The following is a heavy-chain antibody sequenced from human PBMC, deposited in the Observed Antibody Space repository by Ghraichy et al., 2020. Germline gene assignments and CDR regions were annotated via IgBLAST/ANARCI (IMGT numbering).Heavy chain of an antibody. J-gene: IGHJ4*02. CDR3: AKDVKATDNPRCYFDY. D-gene: IGHD1-1*01. Sequence: GGSLRLSCAASGFTFSNYAMTWVRQAPGKGLEWVSAISVSGGSTYFADSVRGRCAISRDNSKNTLYLQMNSLRPEDTAVYYCAKDVKATDNPRCYFDYWGQGALVTDSS. CDR1: GFTFSNYA. V-gene: IGHV3-23*01. CDR2: ISVSGGST.